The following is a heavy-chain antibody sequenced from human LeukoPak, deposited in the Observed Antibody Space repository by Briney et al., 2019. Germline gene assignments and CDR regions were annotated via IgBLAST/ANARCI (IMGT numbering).Heavy chain of an antibody. V-gene: IGHV1-69*05. Sequence: SCXXSGXTFSSYAXSWVRQTPGQGXXXXXGIIPIFGTANYAQKFQGRVTITTDESTSTAYMELSSLRSEDTAVYYCARGVGATLYYYYYMDVWGKGTTVTVS. D-gene: IGHD1-26*01. CDR3: ARGVGATLYYYYYMDV. J-gene: IGHJ6*03. CDR2: IIPIFGTA. CDR1: GXTFSSYA.